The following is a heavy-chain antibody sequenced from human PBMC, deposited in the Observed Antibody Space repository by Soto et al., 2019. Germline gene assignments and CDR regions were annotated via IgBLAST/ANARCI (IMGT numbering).Heavy chain of an antibody. CDR1: GGSISSYY. CDR3: ARTSVWKTTVTTYWFDP. D-gene: IGHD4-17*01. Sequence: SETLSLTCTVSGGSISSYYWSWIRQPPGKGLEWIGYIYYSGSTNYNPSLKSRVTISVDTSKNQFSLKLSSVTAADTSVYYCARTSVWKTTVTTYWFDPWGQGTLVTVSS. V-gene: IGHV4-59*01. CDR2: IYYSGST. J-gene: IGHJ5*02.